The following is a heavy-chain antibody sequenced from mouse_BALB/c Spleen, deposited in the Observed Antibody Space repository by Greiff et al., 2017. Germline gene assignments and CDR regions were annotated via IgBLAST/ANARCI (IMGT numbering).Heavy chain of an antibody. CDR3: TSPYYYGSTWFAY. CDR2: IYPGSGST. Sequence: LQQPGSELVRPGASVKLSCKASGYTFTSYWMHWVKQRPGQGLEWIGNIYPGSGSTNYDEKFKSKATLTVDTSSSTAYMQLSSLTSEDSAVYYCTSPYYYGSTWFAYWGQGTLVTVSA. CDR1: GYTFTSYW. D-gene: IGHD1-1*01. J-gene: IGHJ3*01. V-gene: IGHV1S22*01.